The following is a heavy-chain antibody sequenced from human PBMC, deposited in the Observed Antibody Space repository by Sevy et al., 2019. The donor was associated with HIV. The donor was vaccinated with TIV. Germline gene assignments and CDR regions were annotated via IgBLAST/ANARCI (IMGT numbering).Heavy chain of an antibody. V-gene: IGHV3-23*01. Sequence: GGSLRLSCAVSGFSFDSYGMTWVRQAPGKGLEWVSGISGSGTRTYYADSVKGRFIISRDNSKNTLYLQMNSLRSEDTAIKYCGKGGGGHYDPDEIGYYFYYYNMDVWGKGTTVTVSS. CDR2: ISGSGTRT. D-gene: IGHD3-22*01. CDR3: GKGGGGHYDPDEIGYYFYYYNMDV. J-gene: IGHJ6*03. CDR1: GFSFDSYG.